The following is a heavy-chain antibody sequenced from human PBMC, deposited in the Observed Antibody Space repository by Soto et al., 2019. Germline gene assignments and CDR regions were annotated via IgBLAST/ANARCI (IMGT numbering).Heavy chain of an antibody. CDR1: GFTFSDYN. Sequence: GGSLRLSCVASGFTFSDYNMNWVRQAPGKGLEWVSFISGRSNTIYYADSVKGRFTISRDNAKNSLYLLMNSLRAEDMAVYYCTREGDGSGFFSDFWGQGALVTVSS. D-gene: IGHD3-22*01. CDR3: TREGDGSGFFSDF. CDR2: ISGRSNTI. J-gene: IGHJ4*02. V-gene: IGHV3-48*01.